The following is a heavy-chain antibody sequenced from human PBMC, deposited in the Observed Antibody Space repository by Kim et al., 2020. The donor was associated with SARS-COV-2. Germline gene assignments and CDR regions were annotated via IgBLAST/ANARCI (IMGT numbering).Heavy chain of an antibody. CDR2: EK. V-gene: IGHV3-7*01. J-gene: IGHJ5*02. CDR3: ARDIRGTWFDP. Sequence: EKYYIDSGKCRITISGDDAKNLMYLQMSGLRAEDTAVYYCARDIRGTWFDPWGQGTLVTVSS. D-gene: IGHD3-16*01.